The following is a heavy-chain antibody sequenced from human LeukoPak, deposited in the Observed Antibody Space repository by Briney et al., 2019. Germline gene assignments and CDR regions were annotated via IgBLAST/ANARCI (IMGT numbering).Heavy chain of an antibody. CDR2: IDAGNGDT. D-gene: IGHD2-2*01. CDR3: AKATYSTSPGYYFDY. V-gene: IGHV1-3*01. J-gene: IGHJ4*02. Sequence: ASVKVSCKASGYTFAKYAIHWVRQAPGQRLEWMGWIDAGNGDTRYSQKFQGGVTITRDTSASTAYMELSSLRAEDTAFYYCAKATYSTSPGYYFDYWGQGNLVTVSS. CDR1: GYTFAKYA.